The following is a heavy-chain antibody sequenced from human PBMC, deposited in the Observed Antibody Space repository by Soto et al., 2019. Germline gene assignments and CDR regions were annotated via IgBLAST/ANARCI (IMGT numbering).Heavy chain of an antibody. CDR1: GYTFTSYA. CDR3: ARDQGGTYYDYVWGSYRPASFDY. V-gene: IGHV1-3*01. D-gene: IGHD3-16*02. J-gene: IGHJ4*02. CDR2: LNAGNGNT. Sequence: QVQLVQSGAEVKKPGASVTVSCKASGYTFTSYAMHWVRQAPGQRLEWMGWLNAGNGNTKYSQKFQGRVTITRDTSASTAHMELSSLRSEVTAVYYCARDQGGTYYDYVWGSYRPASFDYWGQGTLVTVSS.